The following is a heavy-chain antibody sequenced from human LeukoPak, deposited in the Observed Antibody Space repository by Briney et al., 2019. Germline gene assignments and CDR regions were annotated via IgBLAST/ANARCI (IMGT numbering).Heavy chain of an antibody. CDR1: GGSFSGYY. Sequence: KPSETLSLTCAVYGGSFSGYYWSWLRQPPGKGLEWIGEINHSGSTNYNPSLKSRVTISVDTSKNQFSLKLSSVTAADTAVYYCARDRSADRGAFDIWGQGTMVTVSS. CDR3: ARDRSADRGAFDI. V-gene: IGHV4-34*01. J-gene: IGHJ3*02. CDR2: INHSGST.